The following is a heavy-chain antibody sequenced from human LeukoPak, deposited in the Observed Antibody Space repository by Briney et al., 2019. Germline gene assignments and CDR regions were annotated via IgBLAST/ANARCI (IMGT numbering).Heavy chain of an antibody. J-gene: IGHJ5*02. CDR2: IYYSGTT. CDR3: ARHDYYGSLNWFDP. Sequence: SETLSLTCIVSGGSLSSPNYYWGWIRQPPGKGLEWIGTIYYSGTTYYNPSLKSRLTISVDTSKNQFSLKLTSVTAADTAVYYCARHDYYGSLNWFDPWGQGTLITVPS. V-gene: IGHV4-39*01. D-gene: IGHD3-10*01. CDR1: GGSLSSPNYY.